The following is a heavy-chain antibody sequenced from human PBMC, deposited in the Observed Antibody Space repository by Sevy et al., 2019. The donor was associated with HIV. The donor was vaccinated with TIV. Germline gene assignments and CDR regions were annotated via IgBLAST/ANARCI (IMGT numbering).Heavy chain of an antibody. CDR1: GFSFRRYA. CDR2: ISYDGRNE. CDR3: ARDGGGDYFDY. V-gene: IGHV3-30*04. Sequence: GGSLRLSCEASGFSFRRYAMHWVRQAPGKGLEWLTVISYDGRNEYYVDSVKGRFTISRDKSKNTLYLQMNSLRPEDTAIYYCARDGGGDYFDYWGQGTLVTVSS. J-gene: IGHJ4*02. D-gene: IGHD3-10*01.